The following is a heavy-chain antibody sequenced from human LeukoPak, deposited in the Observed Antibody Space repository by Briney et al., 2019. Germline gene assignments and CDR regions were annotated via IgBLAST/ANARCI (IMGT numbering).Heavy chain of an antibody. Sequence: SETLSLTCAASGGSIGSYYWSWLRQPPEKRLERIGYMYYTGTTNYNPSLKSRVTISVDTSKNQFSLKLRSVTAADPAIYYCARQQIYVGTGMVDYFDYWGQGILVTVSS. CDR3: ARQQIYVGTGMVDYFDY. V-gene: IGHV4-59*01. CDR1: GGSIGSYY. D-gene: IGHD5-18*01. CDR2: MYYTGTT. J-gene: IGHJ4*02.